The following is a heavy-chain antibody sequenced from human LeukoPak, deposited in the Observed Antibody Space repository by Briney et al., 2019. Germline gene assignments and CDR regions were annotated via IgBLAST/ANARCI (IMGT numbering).Heavy chain of an antibody. CDR2: ISYDGSNK. J-gene: IGHJ6*03. Sequence: PGGSLRLSCAASGFTFSSYAMHWVRQAPGKGLEWVAVISYDGSNKYYADSVKGRFTISRDKSKNTLSLQMNGLRVEDTAVYYCAKVMPPGRIRFYSYYMDVWGIGTTVTVS. CDR1: GFTFSSYA. CDR3: AKVMPPGRIRFYSYYMDV. V-gene: IGHV3-30-3*01. D-gene: IGHD2-15*01.